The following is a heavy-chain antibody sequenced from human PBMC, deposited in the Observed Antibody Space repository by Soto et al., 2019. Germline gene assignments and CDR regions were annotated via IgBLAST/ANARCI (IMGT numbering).Heavy chain of an antibody. V-gene: IGHV4-31*03. CDR3: ARDLTRRGSVVVVPATGTDAFDI. Sequence: SETLSLTCTVSGGSISSGGYYWSWIRQHPGKGLEWIGYIYYSGSTYYNPSLKSRVTISVDTSKNQFSLKLSSVTAADTAVYYCARDLTRRGSVVVVPATGTDAFDIWGQGTMVTVSS. CDR1: GGSISSGGYY. CDR2: IYYSGST. D-gene: IGHD2-2*01. J-gene: IGHJ3*02.